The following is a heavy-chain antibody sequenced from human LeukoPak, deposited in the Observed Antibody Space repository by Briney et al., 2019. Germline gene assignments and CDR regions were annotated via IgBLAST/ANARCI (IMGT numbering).Heavy chain of an antibody. Sequence: KTSETLSLTCTVSGGSISSGSYYWSWIRQPAGKGLEWIGRIYTSGSTNYNPSLKSRVTISVDTSKNQFSLKLSSVTAADTAVYYCARRWFTSSGYYSYYFDYWGQGTLVTVSS. CDR1: GGSISSGSYY. V-gene: IGHV4-61*02. CDR2: IYTSGST. J-gene: IGHJ4*02. D-gene: IGHD3-22*01. CDR3: ARRWFTSSGYYSYYFDY.